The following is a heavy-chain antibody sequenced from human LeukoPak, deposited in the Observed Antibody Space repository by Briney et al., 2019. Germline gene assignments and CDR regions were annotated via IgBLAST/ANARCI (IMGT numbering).Heavy chain of an antibody. CDR2: VSSSGFST. Sequence: PGGSLTLSCAVSGFTFNEYVMSWVRQAPGSGLEWVSAVSSSGFSTYYADSVKGRFTISRDNFKNTLYLQLNSLRGEDTAVYYCVKEAANSGTYYMDVWGKGTMATVSS. CDR3: VKEAANSGTYYMDV. D-gene: IGHD2/OR15-2a*01. J-gene: IGHJ6*03. V-gene: IGHV3-23*01. CDR1: GFTFNEYV.